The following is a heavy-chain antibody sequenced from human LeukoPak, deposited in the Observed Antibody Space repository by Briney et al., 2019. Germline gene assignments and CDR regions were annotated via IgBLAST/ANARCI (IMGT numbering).Heavy chain of an antibody. CDR3: ARVNYYDSSGFDY. CDR1: GGSISSSCYY. D-gene: IGHD3-22*01. Sequence: PSETLSLACTVSGGSISSSCYYWGWIRQPPGKGLEWIGSIYYSGSAYYNPSLKSRVTISVDTSKNQFSLKLSSVTAADTAVYYCARVNYYDSSGFDYWGQGTLVTVSS. J-gene: IGHJ4*02. V-gene: IGHV4-39*01. CDR2: IYYSGSA.